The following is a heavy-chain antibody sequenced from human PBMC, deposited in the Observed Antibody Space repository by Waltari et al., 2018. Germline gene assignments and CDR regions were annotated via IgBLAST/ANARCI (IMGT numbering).Heavy chain of an antibody. V-gene: IGHV1-24*01. CDR3: ATMGSSPVGYYYYGMDV. Sequence: QVKLVQSGAGVKKPGASVKVSCKVSGYTLTELSMHWVRQAPGKGLEWMGGFDPEDGETVYAQKFQGRVTMTEDTSTDTAYMELSSLRSEDTAVYYCATMGSSPVGYYYYGMDVWGQGTTVTVSS. J-gene: IGHJ6*02. D-gene: IGHD6-6*01. CDR1: GYTLTELS. CDR2: FDPEDGET.